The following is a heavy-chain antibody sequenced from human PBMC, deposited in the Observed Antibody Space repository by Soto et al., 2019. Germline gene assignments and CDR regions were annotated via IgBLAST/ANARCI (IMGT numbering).Heavy chain of an antibody. CDR1: GGSISNYY. Sequence: ASETLSLTCTVSGGSISNYYWSWIRQPAGKGLEWIGRIYTSESPDYNPSLKSRVTMSVDTSKNQVSLKLSSLTAADTAVYYCVLCATAGYFDLWGRGTLVTVSS. CDR3: VLCATAGYFDL. V-gene: IGHV4-4*07. J-gene: IGHJ2*01. CDR2: IYTSESP.